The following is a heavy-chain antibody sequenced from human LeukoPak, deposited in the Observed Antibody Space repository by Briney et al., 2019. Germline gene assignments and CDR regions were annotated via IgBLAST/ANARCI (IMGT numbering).Heavy chain of an antibody. J-gene: IGHJ4*02. CDR3: ARGCYSSFDY. CDR2: IYYRSKWNT. Sequence: SQTLSLTCAISGDSLSNNNVAWNWIRQSPSRSLEWLGRIYYRSKWNTDYAVSVKSRITINSDTSKNQFSLQLNSVTPEDTAVYYCARGCYSSFDYWDQGTLVTVSS. CDR1: GDSLSNNNVA. D-gene: IGHD5-18*01. V-gene: IGHV6-1*01.